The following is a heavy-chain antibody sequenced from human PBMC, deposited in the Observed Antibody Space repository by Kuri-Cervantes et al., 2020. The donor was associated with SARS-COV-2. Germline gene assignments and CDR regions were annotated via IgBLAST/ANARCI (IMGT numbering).Heavy chain of an antibody. CDR3: ARVTYDFLMDV. Sequence: WSLSLSCASSHFTFSNYNLNWVRQAPGKGLEWVSSIISSSSYTYYSDSVKGRFTISRDNTKTSLSLQMNSLRAEDTAVYYCARVTYDFLMDVWGTGTTVTVSS. CDR2: IISSSSYT. D-gene: IGHD3-3*01. V-gene: IGHV3-21*01. J-gene: IGHJ6*03. CDR1: HFTFSNYN.